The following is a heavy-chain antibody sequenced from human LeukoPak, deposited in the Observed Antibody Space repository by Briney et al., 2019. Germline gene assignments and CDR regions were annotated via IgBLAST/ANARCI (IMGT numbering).Heavy chain of an antibody. CDR3: ARGRTYHYYDSSGNDY. D-gene: IGHD3-22*01. CDR2: INSDGSST. V-gene: IGHV3-74*01. CDR1: GFTFSSYW. Sequence: GGSLRLSCAASGFTFSSYWMHWVRQAPGKGLVWVSRINSDGSSTSYADSVKGRFTISRDNSKNTLYLQMNSLRAEDTAVYYCARGRTYHYYDSSGNDYWGQGTLVTVSS. J-gene: IGHJ4*02.